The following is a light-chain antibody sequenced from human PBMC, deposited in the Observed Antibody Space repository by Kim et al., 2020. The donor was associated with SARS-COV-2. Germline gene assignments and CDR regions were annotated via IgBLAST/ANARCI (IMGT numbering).Light chain of an antibody. CDR1: QGISNY. CDR3: QKYNSAPLT. CDR2: AAS. V-gene: IGKV1-27*01. J-gene: IGKJ4*01. Sequence: ASVGDRVSITCRASQGISNYLAWYQQKPGKVTTLLIYAASTLQAGVPSRFSGSGSGTDFTLTISSLQPEDVATYCCQKYNSAPLTFGGGTKVDIK.